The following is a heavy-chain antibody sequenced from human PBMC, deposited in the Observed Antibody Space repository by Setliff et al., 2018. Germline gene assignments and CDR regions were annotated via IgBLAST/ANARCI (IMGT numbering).Heavy chain of an antibody. CDR1: GYTSSSYA. D-gene: IGHD3-22*01. J-gene: IGHJ4*02. Sequence: GGSLRLSCAASGYTSSSYAMTWVRQAPGKGLEWVSIISASGDTTYYADSVKGRFTISRDNAKNSLYLQMNSLRAEDTAVYYCARSRGGSGYSGYFDYWGQGTLVTVSS. V-gene: IGHV3-23*01. CDR3: ARSRGGSGYSGYFDY. CDR2: ISASGDTT.